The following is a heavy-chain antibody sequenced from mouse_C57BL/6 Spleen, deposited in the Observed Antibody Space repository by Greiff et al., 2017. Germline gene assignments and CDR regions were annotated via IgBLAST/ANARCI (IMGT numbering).Heavy chain of an antibody. D-gene: IGHD2-3*01. J-gene: IGHJ4*01. Sequence: VQLQQPGAELVRPGTSVKLSCKASGYTFTSYWMHWVKQRPGQGLEWIGVIDPSDSYTNYNQKFKGKATLTVDTSSSTAYMQLSSLTSEDSAVYYCARGDDDYSYYYARGYWGQGTSVTVSS. CDR3: ARGDDDYSYYYARGY. V-gene: IGHV1-59*01. CDR1: GYTFTSYW. CDR2: IDPSDSYT.